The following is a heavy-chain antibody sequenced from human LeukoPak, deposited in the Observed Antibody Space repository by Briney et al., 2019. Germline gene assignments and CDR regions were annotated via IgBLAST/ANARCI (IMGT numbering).Heavy chain of an antibody. J-gene: IGHJ4*02. CDR3: ARAHSKRYFDWLLFAY. Sequence: SVKVSCKASGCTFSSYAISWVRQAPGQGLEWMGGIIPIFGTANYAQKFQGRVTITTDASTSTAYMELSSRRSEDTAVYYCARAHSKRYFDWLLFAYWGQGTLVTVSS. V-gene: IGHV1-69*05. D-gene: IGHD3-9*01. CDR2: IIPIFGTA. CDR1: GCTFSSYA.